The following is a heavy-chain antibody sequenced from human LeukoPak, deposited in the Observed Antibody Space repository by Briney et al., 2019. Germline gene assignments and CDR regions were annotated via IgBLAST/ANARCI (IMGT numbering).Heavy chain of an antibody. D-gene: IGHD3-10*01. CDR2: IFYSGST. J-gene: IGHJ4*02. V-gene: IGHV4-39*01. Sequence: SETLSLTCTVSGASINSSSYYWAWIRQPPGKGLEWIGGIFYSGSTYYNPSLRSRVTISVDTSKNQFSLKLSSLTASDTAMYSCARHSPHRGVTYLGQGTLVTVSS. CDR1: GASINSSSYY. CDR3: ARHSPHRGVTY.